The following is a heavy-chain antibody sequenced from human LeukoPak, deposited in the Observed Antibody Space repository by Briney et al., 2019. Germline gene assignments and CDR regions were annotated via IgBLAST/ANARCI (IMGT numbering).Heavy chain of an antibody. CDR2: IYYSGST. Sequence: SGPTLVNPTQTLTLTCTFSGFSLSTSGMCVSWIRQPPGKALEWLGYIYYSGSTYYNPSLKSRVTISVDTSKNQFSLKLSSVTAADTAVYYCARNNPGAGGGFDYWGQGTLVTVSS. V-gene: IGHV4-30-4*08. CDR1: GFSLSTSGMC. J-gene: IGHJ4*02. CDR3: ARNNPGAGGGFDY. D-gene: IGHD1-26*01.